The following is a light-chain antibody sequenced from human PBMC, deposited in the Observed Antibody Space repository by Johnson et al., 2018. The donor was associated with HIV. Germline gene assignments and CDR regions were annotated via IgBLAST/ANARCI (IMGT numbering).Light chain of an antibody. CDR3: GTWNSSLSAHDYV. CDR1: SSNIGNKY. J-gene: IGLJ1*01. V-gene: IGLV1-51*02. Sequence: QSVLTQPPSVSAAPGQKVTISCSGSSSNIGNKYVSWYQQLPGTAPKLLIYENNKRPSGIPDRFSGSKSDTSATLGITGLPTGDEADYYCGTWNSSLSAHDYVFGTGTKVTVL. CDR2: ENN.